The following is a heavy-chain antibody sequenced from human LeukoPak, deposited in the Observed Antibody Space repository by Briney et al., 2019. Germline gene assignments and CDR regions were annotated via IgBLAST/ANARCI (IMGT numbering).Heavy chain of an antibody. CDR3: ARDSRRVNIVVVVGYYMDV. J-gene: IGHJ6*03. V-gene: IGHV3-30*03. CDR2: ISDDGSNT. Sequence: PGGSLRLSCAASGFSFSNSAMHWVRQAPGKGLEWVALISDDGSNTFYGDSVKGRFTISRDNSKNTLYLQMNSLRAEDTAVYYCARDSRRVNIVVVVGYYMDVWGKGTTVTVSS. CDR1: GFSFSNSA. D-gene: IGHD2-21*01.